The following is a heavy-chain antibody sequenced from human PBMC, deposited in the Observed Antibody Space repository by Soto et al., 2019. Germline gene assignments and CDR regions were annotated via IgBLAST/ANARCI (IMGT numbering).Heavy chain of an antibody. CDR2: IKQAGSQK. CDR1: GFTFSRFS. J-gene: IGHJ4*02. Sequence: GGSLRLSCAASGFTFSRFSMNWVRQAPGKGLEWVANIKQAGSQKYYVDSVKGRFTISRDNAKNSLFLQLSSLRAEDTAIYYCATSGDTSGLFYWGLGTLVTVSS. D-gene: IGHD6-19*01. V-gene: IGHV3-7*01. CDR3: ATSGDTSGLFY.